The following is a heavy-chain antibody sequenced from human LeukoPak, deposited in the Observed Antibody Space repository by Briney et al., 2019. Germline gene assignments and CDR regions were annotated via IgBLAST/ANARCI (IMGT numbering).Heavy chain of an antibody. Sequence: SQTLSLTCAISGDSVSSNSAAWNWIRQSPSRGLEWLGRTYYRSKWYNDYAVSVKSRITINPDTSKNQFSLQLNSVTPEDTAVYYCARDVTTAMVTGVAFDIWGQGTMVTVSS. J-gene: IGHJ3*02. CDR3: ARDVTTAMVTGVAFDI. CDR2: TYYRSKWYN. V-gene: IGHV6-1*01. CDR1: GDSVSSNSAA. D-gene: IGHD5-18*01.